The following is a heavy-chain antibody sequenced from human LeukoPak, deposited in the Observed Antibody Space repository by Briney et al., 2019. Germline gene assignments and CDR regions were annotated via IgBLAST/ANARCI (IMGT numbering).Heavy chain of an antibody. CDR3: ARGARSSSSWRLGNWFDP. J-gene: IGHJ5*02. V-gene: IGHV4-34*01. CDR1: GGSFSGYY. Sequence: PSETLSLTCAVYGGSFSGYYWSWIRQPPGKGLEWIGEINHSGSTNYNPSLKSRVTTSVDTSKNQFSLKLSSVTAADTAVYYCARGARSSSSWRLGNWFDPWGQGTLVTVSS. D-gene: IGHD6-13*01. CDR2: INHSGST.